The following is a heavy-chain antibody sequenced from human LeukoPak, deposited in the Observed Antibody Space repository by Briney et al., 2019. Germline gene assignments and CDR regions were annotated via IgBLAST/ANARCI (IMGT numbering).Heavy chain of an antibody. CDR2: ISSSGSII. V-gene: IGHV3-48*03. Sequence: GGSLRLSCAASRFRFSNYEMNWVRQAPGKGLEWVSHISSSGSIIFYADSVKGRFTISRDNAKNSLYLQMNSLRAEDTSVYYCAGRLSSDYYYMDVWGKGTTVTVSS. CDR3: AGRLSSDYYYMDV. J-gene: IGHJ6*03. CDR1: RFRFSNYE.